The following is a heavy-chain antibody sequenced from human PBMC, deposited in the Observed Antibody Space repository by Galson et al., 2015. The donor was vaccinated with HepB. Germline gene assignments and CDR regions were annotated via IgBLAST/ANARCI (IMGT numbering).Heavy chain of an antibody. J-gene: IGHJ4*02. V-gene: IGHV1-69*10. CDR2: IIPNLGIA. CDR1: GGTFSSYA. D-gene: IGHD4-17*01. Sequence: SVKVSCKASGGTFSSYAISWVRQAPGQGLEWMGGIIPNLGIANYAQKFQGRVTITADKSTSTAYMELSSLRSEDTAVYYCARDSDYGDYGHDFDYWGQGTLVTVSS. CDR3: ARDSDYGDYGHDFDY.